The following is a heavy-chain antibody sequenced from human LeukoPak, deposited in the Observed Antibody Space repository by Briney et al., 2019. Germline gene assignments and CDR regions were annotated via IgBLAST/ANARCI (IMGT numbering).Heavy chain of an antibody. CDR2: INSDGSST. Sequence: GGSLRLSCAASGFTFSSYWMHWVRQAPGKGLVWVSRINSDGSSTSYADSVKGRFTISRDNSKNTLYLQMNSLRAEDTAIYYCAKFTGTTIYYGMDVWGRGTTVTVSS. J-gene: IGHJ6*02. CDR3: AKFTGTTIYYGMDV. CDR1: GFTFSSYW. D-gene: IGHD1-7*01. V-gene: IGHV3-74*01.